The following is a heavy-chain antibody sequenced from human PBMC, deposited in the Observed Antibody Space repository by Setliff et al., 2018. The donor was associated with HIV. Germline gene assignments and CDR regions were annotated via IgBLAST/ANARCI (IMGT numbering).Heavy chain of an antibody. V-gene: IGHV4-31*03. CDR1: GGSINSGDYY. D-gene: IGHD3-22*01. J-gene: IGHJ4*02. CDR3: ARVRLTMIMMVDYFDQ. Sequence: TLSLTCTVSGGSINSGDYYWSWIRQHPGKGLEWIGYIYYSGSTYYNPSLRSRVIISIDTSKNQFSLKLSSVTAADTAVYYCARVRLTMIMMVDYFDQWGQGTLVTVSS. CDR2: IYYSGST.